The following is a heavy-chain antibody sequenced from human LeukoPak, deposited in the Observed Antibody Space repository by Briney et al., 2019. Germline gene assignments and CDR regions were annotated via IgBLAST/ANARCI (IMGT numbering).Heavy chain of an antibody. CDR2: IDWDDDK. V-gene: IGHV2-70*04. CDR3: ARTPGGSSLSLDY. J-gene: IGHJ4*02. Sequence: SGPTLVHPTQPLTLTCTFSGFSLTTSGMRVSWIRQPPGKALEWLARIDWDDDKFYSTSLKTRLTISKDTSKNQVVLTMTNMAPVDTATYYCARTPGGSSLSLDYWGQGTLVTVSS. D-gene: IGHD1-26*01. CDR1: GFSLTTSGMR.